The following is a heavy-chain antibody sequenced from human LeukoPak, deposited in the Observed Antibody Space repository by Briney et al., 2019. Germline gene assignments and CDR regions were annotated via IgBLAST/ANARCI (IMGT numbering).Heavy chain of an antibody. V-gene: IGHV4-34*01. Sequence: SETLSLTRAVYGGSFSGYYWSWIRQPPGKGLEWIGEINHSGSTNYNPSLKSRVTISVDTSKNQFSLKLSSVTAADTAVYYCARASSWYEDWFDPWGQGTLATVSS. J-gene: IGHJ5*02. CDR1: GGSFSGYY. CDR2: INHSGST. CDR3: ARASSWYEDWFDP. D-gene: IGHD6-13*01.